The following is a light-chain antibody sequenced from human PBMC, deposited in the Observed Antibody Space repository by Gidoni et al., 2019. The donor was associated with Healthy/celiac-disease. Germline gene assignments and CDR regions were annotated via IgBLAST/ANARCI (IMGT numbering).Light chain of an antibody. Sequence: ELTKQPSVSVSPGQKASITCAGDKLGDKYACWYKQKPGQSPLLVIYQDSKGPSGIPERFSGSNSGNTATLTISGTQAMDEADYDCQAWDSSTSVFGTGTKVTVL. CDR2: QDS. CDR1: KLGDKY. J-gene: IGLJ1*01. CDR3: QAWDSSTSV. V-gene: IGLV3-1*01.